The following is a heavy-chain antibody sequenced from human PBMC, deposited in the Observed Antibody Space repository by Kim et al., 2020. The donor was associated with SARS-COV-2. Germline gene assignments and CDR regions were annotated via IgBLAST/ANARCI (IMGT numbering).Heavy chain of an antibody. D-gene: IGHD3-22*01. V-gene: IGHV3-23*01. J-gene: IGHJ4*02. CDR2: ISGSGGST. CDR3: AKPPYYYDSSGVDFDY. Sequence: GGSLRLSCAASGFTFSSYAMSWVRQAPGKGLEWVSAISGSGGSTYYADSVKGRFTISRDNSKNTLYLQMNSLRAEDTAVYYCAKPPYYYDSSGVDFDYWGQGTLVTVSS. CDR1: GFTFSSYA.